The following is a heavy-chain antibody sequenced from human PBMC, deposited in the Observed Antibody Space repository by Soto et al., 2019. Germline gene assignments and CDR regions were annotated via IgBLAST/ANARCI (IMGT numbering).Heavy chain of an antibody. J-gene: IGHJ3*02. V-gene: IGHV3-33*01. CDR1: GFTFGSYG. Sequence: PGGSLRLSCAASGFTFGSYGMHWVRQAPGKGLEWVAVIWYDGSNKYYADPVKGRFTISRDNSKNTLYLQMNSLRAEDTAVYYCAREGAGGSYRDAFDIWGQGTMVTVSS. CDR3: AREGAGGSYRDAFDI. CDR2: IWYDGSNK. D-gene: IGHD1-26*01.